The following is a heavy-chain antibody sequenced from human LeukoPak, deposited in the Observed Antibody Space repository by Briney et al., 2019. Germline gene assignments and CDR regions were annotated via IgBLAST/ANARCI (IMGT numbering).Heavy chain of an antibody. CDR2: INPNSGDT. CDR3: TSVFRFGDFQEYDSIFY. V-gene: IGHV1-2*06. D-gene: IGHD2-21*02. CDR1: GYIFTDYYDYY. J-gene: IGHJ4*02. Sequence: ASVRVSCKASGYIFTDYYDYYIHRVRPAPGHGLEWICLINPNSGDTDDTQKFQGRVTMTRDTSISTVYMEVSRLKSDKTAVYFCTSVFRFGDFQEYDSIFYWGQGTVVTVSS.